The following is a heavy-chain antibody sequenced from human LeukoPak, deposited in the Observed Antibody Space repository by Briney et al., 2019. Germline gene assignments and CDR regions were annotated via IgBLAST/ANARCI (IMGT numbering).Heavy chain of an antibody. V-gene: IGHV3-23*01. CDR3: AKGGSGSYYRRFDY. Sequence: QPGGSLRLSCAASGFTFSSYAMSWVRQAPRKGLEWVSAISGSGGSTYYADSVKGRFTISRDNSKNTLYLQMNSLRAEDTAVYYCAKGGSGSYYRRFDYWGQGTLVTVSS. J-gene: IGHJ4*02. D-gene: IGHD3-10*01. CDR2: ISGSGGST. CDR1: GFTFSSYA.